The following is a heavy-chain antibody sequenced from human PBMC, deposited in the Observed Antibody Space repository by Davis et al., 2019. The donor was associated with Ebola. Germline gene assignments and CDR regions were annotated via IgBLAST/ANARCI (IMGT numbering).Heavy chain of an antibody. CDR2: IIPILGIA. CDR3: ARGGYCSGGSCYNYYYYYGLDV. V-gene: IGHV1-69*04. J-gene: IGHJ6*02. D-gene: IGHD2-15*01. CDR1: GYTFTSYA. Sequence: SVKVSCKASGYTFTSYAISWVRQAPGQGLEWMGRIIPILGIANYAQKFQGRVTITADKSTSTAYMELSSLRSEDTAVYYCARGGYCSGGSCYNYYYYYGLDVWGQGTTVTVSS.